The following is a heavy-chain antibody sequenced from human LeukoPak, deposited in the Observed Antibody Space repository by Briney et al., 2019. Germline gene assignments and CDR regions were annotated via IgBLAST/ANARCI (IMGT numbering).Heavy chain of an antibody. Sequence: GRSLRLSCAASGFTFSSYGMHWVRQAPGKGLEWVAFILYDGTYKYYADSVKGRFTISRDNSKNTLYLQMNSLRPEDTAVYYCAKGQDGYNLACGYWGQGTLVTVSS. V-gene: IGHV3-30*18. D-gene: IGHD5-24*01. CDR1: GFTFSSYG. CDR3: AKGQDGYNLACGY. CDR2: ILYDGTYK. J-gene: IGHJ4*02.